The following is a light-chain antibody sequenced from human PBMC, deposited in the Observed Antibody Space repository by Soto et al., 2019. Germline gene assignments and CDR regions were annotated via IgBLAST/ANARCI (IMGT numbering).Light chain of an antibody. CDR2: WAS. J-gene: IGKJ4*01. CDR3: QQYFSTRT. Sequence: DIVMTQSPDSLAVSLGERATINCKSSQSLLYSSNNKNFLAWYQHKPGQPPKLLIYWASTRESGVPDRFSGSGSGTDFTLTISSLQAEDVAVYYCQQYFSTRTFGGGTKVEIK. CDR1: QSLLYSSNNKNF. V-gene: IGKV4-1*01.